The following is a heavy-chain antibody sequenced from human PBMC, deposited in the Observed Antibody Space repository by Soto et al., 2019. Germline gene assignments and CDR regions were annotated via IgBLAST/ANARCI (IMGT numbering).Heavy chain of an antibody. CDR3: ARESPRRVGVVIDAFDI. CDR2: IIPIFGTA. CDR1: GGTFSSYA. J-gene: IGHJ3*02. Sequence: QVQLVQSGAEVKKPGSSVKVSCKASGGTFSSYAISWVRQAPGQGLEWMGGIIPIFGTANYAQKFQGRVTITADESTSTAYMELSSLRSEDTAEYYCARESPRRVGVVIDAFDIWGQGTMVTVSS. V-gene: IGHV1-69*01. D-gene: IGHD3-3*01.